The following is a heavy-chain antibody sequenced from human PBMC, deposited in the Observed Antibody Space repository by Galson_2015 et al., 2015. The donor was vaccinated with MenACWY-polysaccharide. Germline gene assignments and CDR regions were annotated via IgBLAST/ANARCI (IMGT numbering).Heavy chain of an antibody. D-gene: IGHD3-10*01. CDR1: GGSISSGGYS. J-gene: IGHJ4*02. Sequence: TLSLPCAVSGGSISSGGYSWSWIRQPPGKGLEWIGYIYHSGSTYYNPSLKSRVTISVDRSKNQFSLKLSSVTAADTALYYCARDRGLTTKGGRGLDYWGQGTLVTVSS. V-gene: IGHV4-30-2*01. CDR2: IYHSGST. CDR3: ARDRGLTTKGGRGLDY.